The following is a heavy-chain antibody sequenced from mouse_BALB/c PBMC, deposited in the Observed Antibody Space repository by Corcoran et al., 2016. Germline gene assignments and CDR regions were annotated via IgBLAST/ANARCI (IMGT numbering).Heavy chain of an antibody. CDR1: GFNIKDYY. CDR2: IDPENGNT. D-gene: IGHD1-1*01. V-gene: IGHV14-1*02. CDR3: ASYGSSYY. J-gene: IGHJ2*01. Sequence: EVRLQQSGAELVRPGALVKLSCKASGFNIKDYYMHWVKQRPEQGLEWIGWIDPENGNTIYDPKFQGKASITADTSSNTAYLQLSSLTSEDTAVYYCASYGSSYYWGQGTTLTVSS.